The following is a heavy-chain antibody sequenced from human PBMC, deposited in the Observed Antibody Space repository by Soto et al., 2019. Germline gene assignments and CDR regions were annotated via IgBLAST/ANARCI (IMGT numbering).Heavy chain of an antibody. Sequence: QVQLVQSGPEVKKPGASVKVSCKASGYTFGIYSITWVRQAPGQGLEWLGGINTYSGKTYYAQKVQGRVTLTTDTPTTTAYRKMRTPRSDDAAVYYCEKRWGDPSSPTGFDYWGQGPLASAPS. CDR2: INTYSGKT. V-gene: IGHV1-18*01. D-gene: IGHD2-21*02. CDR1: GYTFGIYS. J-gene: IGHJ4*02. CDR3: EKRWGDPSSPTGFDY.